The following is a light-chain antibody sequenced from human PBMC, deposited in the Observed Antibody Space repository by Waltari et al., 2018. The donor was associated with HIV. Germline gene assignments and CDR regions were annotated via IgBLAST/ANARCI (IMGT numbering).Light chain of an antibody. Sequence: QAVVTQEPSLTVSPGGTVTLTCDSSTGPVTHAHYPYWLQQRPGQAPMTLIFDTTKRHSWTPARFSGSLLGGKAALTLSGAQSEDEAEYYCLLSYNGARVFGGGTKVTVL. CDR3: LLSYNGARV. V-gene: IGLV7-46*01. J-gene: IGLJ3*02. CDR1: TGPVTHAHY. CDR2: DTT.